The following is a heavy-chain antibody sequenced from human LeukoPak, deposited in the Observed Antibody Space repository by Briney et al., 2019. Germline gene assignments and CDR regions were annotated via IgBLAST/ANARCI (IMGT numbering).Heavy chain of an antibody. J-gene: IGHJ3*02. D-gene: IGHD3-3*01. V-gene: IGHV3-30*02. CDR2: IRYDGSNK. Sequence: GGSLRLSCAASGFTFSSYGMHWVRQAPGKGLEWVAFIRYDGSNKYYADSVKGRFTISRDNSKNTLYLQMNSPRAEDTAVYYCAKRFSYYDFWSGSNGDAFDIWGQGTMITVSS. CDR1: GFTFSSYG. CDR3: AKRFSYYDFWSGSNGDAFDI.